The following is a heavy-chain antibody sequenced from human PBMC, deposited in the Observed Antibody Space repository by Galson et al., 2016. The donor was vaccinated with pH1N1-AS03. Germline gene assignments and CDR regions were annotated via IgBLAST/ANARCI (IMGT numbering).Heavy chain of an antibody. CDR1: GGSMSTYY. CDR2: IHNSGNT. V-gene: IGHV4-4*07. D-gene: IGHD3-10*01. Sequence: SETLSLTCSVSGGSMSTYYWSWIRQPAGKGLEWIGRIHNSGNTYYSPSLKSRVAMSVDTSTNHFSLTPNSVTAADTAVYFCARGTNFYGAGSYNSPDSYFDIWGRGTLVTVSS. CDR3: ARGTNFYGAGSYNSPDSYFDI. J-gene: IGHJ2*01.